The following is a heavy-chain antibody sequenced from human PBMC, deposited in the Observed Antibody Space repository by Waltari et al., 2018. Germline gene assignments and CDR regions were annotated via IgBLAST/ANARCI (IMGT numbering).Heavy chain of an antibody. Sequence: EVHLVESGGGLVRPGGSRRLSCAVSGFTFGHYWMHWVRQSPGKGLMWVSRININGTTVTYADSVKGRFIISRDNAKSTLYLEMQGLRADDTAIYYCARSTRGSFDFWGQGALVTVSS. J-gene: IGHJ4*02. D-gene: IGHD3-10*01. CDR3: ARSTRGSFDF. V-gene: IGHV3-74*03. CDR2: ININGTTV. CDR1: GFTFGHYW.